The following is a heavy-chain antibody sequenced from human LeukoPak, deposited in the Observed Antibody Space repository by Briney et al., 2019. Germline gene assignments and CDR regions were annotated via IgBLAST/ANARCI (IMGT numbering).Heavy chain of an antibody. V-gene: IGHV1-69*13. Sequence: SVTVSCKASGGTFSSYAISWVRQAAGRGREWVGGIIPIFGTANYAQKFQGRVTITPDESTSTAYMELSSLRSEDTAVYYCARVRAVAGQGGYYFDYWGQGTLVTVSS. CDR1: GGTFSSYA. CDR3: ARVRAVAGQGGYYFDY. CDR2: IIPIFGTA. D-gene: IGHD6-19*01. J-gene: IGHJ4*02.